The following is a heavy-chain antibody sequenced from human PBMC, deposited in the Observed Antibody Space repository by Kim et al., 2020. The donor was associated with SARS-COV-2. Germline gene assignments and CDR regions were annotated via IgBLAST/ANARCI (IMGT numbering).Heavy chain of an antibody. CDR1: GGSISSSSYY. D-gene: IGHD3-9*01. CDR3: ARHKDTYYVILTGHSGALDT. J-gene: IGHJ3*02. CDR2: IYYSGST. Sequence: SETLSLTCTVSGGSISSSSYYWGWIRQPPGKGLEWIGCIYYSGSTYYNPSLKSRVTISVDTSKNQFSLKLSSVTAADTAVYYCARHKDTYYVILTGHSGALDTWGPGTMVSVSS. V-gene: IGHV4-39*01.